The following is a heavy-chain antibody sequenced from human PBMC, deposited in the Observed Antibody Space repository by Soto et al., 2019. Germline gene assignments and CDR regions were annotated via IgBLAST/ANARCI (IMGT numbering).Heavy chain of an antibody. CDR1: GYTFINYG. CDR3: ARSGYSSGWYHWYFDL. D-gene: IGHD6-19*01. CDR2: INAGNGNT. J-gene: IGHJ2*01. V-gene: IGHV1-3*01. Sequence: QVQLVQSGAEVKKPGASVKVSCKASGYTFINYGIHWLRQAPGQRLEWMGWINAGNGNTKYSQNFQDRVTITRDTSESTAYMELSNLRSEDTAVFYCARSGYSSGWYHWYFDLWGRGTLVTVSS.